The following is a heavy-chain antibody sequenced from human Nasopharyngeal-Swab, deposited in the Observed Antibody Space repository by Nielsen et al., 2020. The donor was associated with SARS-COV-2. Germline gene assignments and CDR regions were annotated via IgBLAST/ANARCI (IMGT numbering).Heavy chain of an antibody. J-gene: IGHJ3*02. CDR2: ISSSSSYI. CDR1: GFTFSSYS. CDR3: ARDGRGLDAFDI. Sequence: GESLKISCAASGFTFSSYSMNWVRQAPGKGLEWVSSISSSSSYIYYADSVKGRFTISRDNAKNSLYLQMNSLRAEDTAVYYCARDGRGLDAFDIWGQGTMVTVSS. V-gene: IGHV3-21*01. D-gene: IGHD3-10*01.